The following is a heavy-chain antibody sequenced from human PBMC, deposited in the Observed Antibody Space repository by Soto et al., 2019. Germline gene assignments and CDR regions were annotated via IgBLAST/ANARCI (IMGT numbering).Heavy chain of an antibody. Sequence: SVKVSCKASGGTFSSYAISWVRQAPGQGLEWMGGIIPIFGTANYAQKFQGRVTITTDTSATTAYMELTSLRSEDTAVYYCARRAYGAYDLDYWGQGTLVTVSS. D-gene: IGHD5-12*01. J-gene: IGHJ4*02. CDR2: IIPIFGTA. V-gene: IGHV1-69*05. CDR3: ARRAYGAYDLDY. CDR1: GGTFSSYA.